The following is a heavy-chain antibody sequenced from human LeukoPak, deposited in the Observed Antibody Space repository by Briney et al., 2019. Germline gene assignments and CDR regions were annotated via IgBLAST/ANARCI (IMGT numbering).Heavy chain of an antibody. CDR3: AREVEDNVDY. D-gene: IGHD2-15*01. CDR2: IYYSGST. Sequence: SETLSLTCTVSGGSISSYYWSWIRQPPGKGLEWIGYIYYSGSTNYNPSLKSRVTKSVDTSKNQFSLKLSSVTAADTAVYYCAREVEDNVDYWGQGTLVTVSS. CDR1: GGSISSYY. J-gene: IGHJ4*02. V-gene: IGHV4-59*01.